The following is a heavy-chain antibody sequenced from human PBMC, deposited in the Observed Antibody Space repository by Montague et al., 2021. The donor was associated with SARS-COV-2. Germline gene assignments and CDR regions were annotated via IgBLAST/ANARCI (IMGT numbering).Heavy chain of an antibody. CDR1: GGSINSYY. J-gene: IGHJ6*02. CDR3: ARGSRPSGWGYWYHGLDD. Sequence: SETLSLTCGVSGGSINSYYWSWIRQPAGKGLEWIGRIYTSGRTNHSPSLKSRVTISVDTSRNHLSLKLTSVTAADTAVYYCARGSRPSGWGYWYHGLDDWGQGTMVIVSS. V-gene: IGHV4-4*07. CDR2: IYTSGRT. D-gene: IGHD6-19*01.